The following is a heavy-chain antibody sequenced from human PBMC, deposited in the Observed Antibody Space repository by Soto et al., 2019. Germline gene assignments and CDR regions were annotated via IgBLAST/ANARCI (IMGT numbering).Heavy chain of an antibody. CDR1: GDTFSDYY. CDR3: GREPATGKPEGVDC. Sequence: QVQLLQSGAAVRKPGASVKVSCKASGDTFSDYYIHWVRQAPGQGLGGIGWINPNSGGTKYAPKLKAGVNITRDASMSTDHMELSRLKSGDTAVQSCGREPATGKPEGVDCWGKGTLVNVSS. D-gene: IGHD1-1*01. J-gene: IGHJ4*01. V-gene: IGHV1-2*02. CDR2: INPNSGGT.